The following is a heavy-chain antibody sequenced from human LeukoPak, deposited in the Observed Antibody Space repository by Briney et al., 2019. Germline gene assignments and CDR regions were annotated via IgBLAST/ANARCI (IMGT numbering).Heavy chain of an antibody. CDR3: AKAYSSGGPGHYFDY. J-gene: IGHJ4*02. D-gene: IGHD6-19*01. V-gene: IGHV3-23*01. CDR1: RFTFSSSA. Sequence: GGSLRLSCAASRFTFSSSAMSWVRQAPGKGPEWVSTISGSGGSTYYADSVKGRFTISRDNSKNTLYLQMNSLRAEDTAVYYCAKAYSSGGPGHYFDYWGQGTLVTVSS. CDR2: ISGSGGST.